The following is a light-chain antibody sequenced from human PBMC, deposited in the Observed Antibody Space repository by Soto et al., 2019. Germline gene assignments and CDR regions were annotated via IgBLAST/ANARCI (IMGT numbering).Light chain of an antibody. Sequence: QSALTQPPSASGSPGQSVTISCTGISSDVGGYGYVSWYQQHPGKAPKLMIFEVTKRASGVPNRFSGSKSGNTASLTVSGLQAEDEAAYYCSSYAGINTDVVFGGGTKLTVL. CDR1: SSDVGGYGY. V-gene: IGLV2-8*01. CDR3: SSYAGINTDVV. CDR2: EVT. J-gene: IGLJ2*01.